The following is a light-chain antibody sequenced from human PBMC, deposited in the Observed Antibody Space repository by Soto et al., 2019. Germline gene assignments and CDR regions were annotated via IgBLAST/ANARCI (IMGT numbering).Light chain of an antibody. V-gene: IGKV3-15*01. Sequence: EIVMTQSPATPSVSPGDRAPLSFRASESVTSSLAWYQQKPGQPPRLLIYAASTRATDVPARFSGGGSETEFTLTISSLQSEDFAVYSCQQYSQWPITFGQGTRLEI. CDR1: ESVTSS. CDR2: AAS. CDR3: QQYSQWPIT. J-gene: IGKJ5*01.